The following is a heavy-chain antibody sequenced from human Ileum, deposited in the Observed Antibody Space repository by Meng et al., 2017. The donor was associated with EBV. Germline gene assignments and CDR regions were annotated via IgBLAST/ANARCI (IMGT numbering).Heavy chain of an antibody. CDR1: GFAFSTHY. J-gene: IGHJ4*02. V-gene: IGHV3-11*01. CDR2: ISSTSHDI. CDR3: AREVHHLDY. Sequence: QGHMVESVGGFVQPGGSLRLFCAASGFAFSTHYMSWIRHVPGKGLEWVSYISSTSHDIYYADSVKGRFTISRDNAKNLLYLEMNSLRDEDTAVYYCAREVHHLDYWGQGTLVTVSS.